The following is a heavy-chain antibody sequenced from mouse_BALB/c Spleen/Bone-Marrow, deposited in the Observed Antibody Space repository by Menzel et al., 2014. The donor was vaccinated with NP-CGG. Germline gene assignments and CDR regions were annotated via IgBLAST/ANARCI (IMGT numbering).Heavy chain of an antibody. J-gene: IGHJ1*01. Sequence: VKVEESGGGLVQPGGSLRLSCATSGFTFTDYYMSWVRQPPGKALEWLGFIRNKAKGYTSENSASVKGRFTISRDNSQSILYLQMNTLRAEDSATYYCARDINYDIYWYFDVWGAGTTVTVSS. V-gene: IGHV7-3*02. CDR2: IRNKAKGYTS. D-gene: IGHD2-4*01. CDR1: GFTFTDYY. CDR3: ARDINYDIYWYFDV.